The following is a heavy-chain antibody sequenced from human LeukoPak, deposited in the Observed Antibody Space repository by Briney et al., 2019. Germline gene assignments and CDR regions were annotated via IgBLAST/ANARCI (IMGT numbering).Heavy chain of an antibody. CDR1: GFTFSSYW. CDR3: AREQRGYSYGWFDP. D-gene: IGHD5-18*01. J-gene: IGHJ5*02. V-gene: IGHV3-7*01. CDR2: IKQDGSEK. Sequence: QPGGSLRLSCAASGFTFSSYWMSWVRQAPGKGLEWVANIKQDGSEKYYVDSVKGRFTISRDNAKNSLYLQMNSLRAEDTAVYYCAREQRGYSYGWFDPWGQGTLVTVSS.